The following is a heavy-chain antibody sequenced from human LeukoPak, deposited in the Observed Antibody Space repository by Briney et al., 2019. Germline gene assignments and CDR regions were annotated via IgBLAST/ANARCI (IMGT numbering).Heavy chain of an antibody. CDR3: AKDQSSTVVTPEGIDY. CDR2: IRYDGSNK. D-gene: IGHD4-23*01. J-gene: IGHJ4*02. CDR1: GFTFSTHA. Sequence: GGSLRLSCAASGFTFSTHAMHWVRQAPGKGLEWVAFIRYDGSNKYYADSVKGRFTISRDNSKNTLYLQMNSLRAEDTAVYYCAKDQSSTVVTPEGIDYWGQGTLVTVSS. V-gene: IGHV3-30*02.